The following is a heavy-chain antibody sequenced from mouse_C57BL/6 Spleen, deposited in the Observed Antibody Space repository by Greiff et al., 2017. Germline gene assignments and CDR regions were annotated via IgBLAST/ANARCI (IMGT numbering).Heavy chain of an antibody. CDR2: ISDGGSYT. CDR1: GFTFSSYA. V-gene: IGHV5-4*03. J-gene: IGHJ3*01. CDR3: ARAPPKAY. Sequence: EVMLVESGGGLVKPGGSLKLSCAASGFTFSSYAMSWVRQTPEKRLEWVATISDGGSYTYYPDNVKGRFTISRDNAKNNLYLQMSHLKSEDTAMYYCARAPPKAYWGQGTLVTVSA.